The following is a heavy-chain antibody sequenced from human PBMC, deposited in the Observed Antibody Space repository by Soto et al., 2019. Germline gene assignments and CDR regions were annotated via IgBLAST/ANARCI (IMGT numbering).Heavy chain of an antibody. CDR2: IIPILGIA. V-gene: IGHV1-69*08. D-gene: IGHD6-13*01. J-gene: IGHJ4*02. Sequence: VQLVQSGAEVKKPGSSVKVSCKASGGTFSSYTISWVRQAPGQGLEWMGRIIPILGIANYAQKFQGRVTITADKSTSTAYMELSSLRSEDTAVYYCARDGVAAAGTFDYWGQGTLVTVSS. CDR3: ARDGVAAAGTFDY. CDR1: GGTFSSYT.